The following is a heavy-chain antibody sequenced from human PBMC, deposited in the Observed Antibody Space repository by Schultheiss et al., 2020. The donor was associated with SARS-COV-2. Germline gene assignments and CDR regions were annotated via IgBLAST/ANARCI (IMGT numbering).Heavy chain of an antibody. Sequence: GGSLRLSCTVSGGSISSYYWSWIRQPPGKGLEWVSYISSSSSYTNYADSVKGRFTISRDNAKNSLYLQMNSLRAEDTAVYYCARGGALEPFDYWGQGTLVTVSS. CDR1: GGSISSYY. D-gene: IGHD1-1*01. V-gene: IGHV3-11*06. CDR3: ARGGALEPFDY. J-gene: IGHJ4*02. CDR2: ISSSSSYT.